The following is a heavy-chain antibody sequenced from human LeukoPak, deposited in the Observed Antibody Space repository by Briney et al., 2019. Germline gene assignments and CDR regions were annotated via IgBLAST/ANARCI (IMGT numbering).Heavy chain of an antibody. Sequence: GGSLRLSCAASGFTFSSYGMHWVRQAPGKGLEWVAVIWYDGSNKYYADSVKGRFTISRDNSKNTLYLQMNGLRAEDTAVYYCAKDLYLQYCRGSACYLNYYNMDVWGQGTTVAVSS. J-gene: IGHJ6*02. CDR3: AKDLYLQYCRGSACYLNYYNMDV. D-gene: IGHD2-15*01. CDR1: GFTFSSYG. V-gene: IGHV3-30*02. CDR2: IWYDGSNK.